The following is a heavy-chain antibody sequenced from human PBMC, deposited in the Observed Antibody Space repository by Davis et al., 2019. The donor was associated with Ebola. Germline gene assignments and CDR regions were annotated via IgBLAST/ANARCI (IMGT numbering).Heavy chain of an antibody. CDR2: IYYSGST. J-gene: IGHJ6*03. CDR3: ARVPYYDFWSGYYPYYMDV. CDR1: GGSVSGGGYF. D-gene: IGHD3-3*01. Sequence: MPSETLSLTCTVSGGSVSGGGYFWSWIRQPPGKGLEWIGHIYYSGSTKYNSSLKSRVTISVDTSKNQFSLKLSSVTAADTAVYYCARVPYYDFWSGYYPYYMDVWGKGTTVTVSS. V-gene: IGHV4-61*08.